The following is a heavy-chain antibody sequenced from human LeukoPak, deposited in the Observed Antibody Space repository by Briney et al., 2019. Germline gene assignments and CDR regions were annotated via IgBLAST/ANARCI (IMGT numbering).Heavy chain of an antibody. J-gene: IGHJ4*02. CDR1: GFTFSSYT. CDR3: AKDQGNGGSLLDY. D-gene: IGHD1-26*01. Sequence: GGSLRLSCAASGFTFSSYTMNWVRQAPGKGLEWVSYICSSSSTIYYADSVKGRFTISRDNAKNSLYLQMNSLRDEDTAVYYCAKDQGNGGSLLDYWGQGTLVTVSS. V-gene: IGHV3-48*02. CDR2: ICSSSSTI.